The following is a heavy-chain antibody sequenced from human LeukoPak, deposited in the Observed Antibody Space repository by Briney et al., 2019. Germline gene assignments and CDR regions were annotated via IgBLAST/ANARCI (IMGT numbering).Heavy chain of an antibody. V-gene: IGHV3-21*01. CDR1: GFTFSSYS. J-gene: IGHJ4*02. D-gene: IGHD3-22*01. Sequence: PGGSLRLSCAASGFTFSSYSMNWVRQAPGKGLEWVSSISSSSSYIYYADSVKGRFTISRDNAKNSLYLQMNSLRAEDTAVYYCARDYKRDSSGYYGYYFDYWGQGTLVTASS. CDR3: ARDYKRDSSGYYGYYFDY. CDR2: ISSSSSYI.